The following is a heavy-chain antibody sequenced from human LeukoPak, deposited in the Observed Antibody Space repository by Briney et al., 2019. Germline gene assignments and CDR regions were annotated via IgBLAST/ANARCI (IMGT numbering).Heavy chain of an antibody. V-gene: IGHV1-8*03. CDR1: GYTFTNYD. J-gene: IGHJ3*02. CDR2: MNPNSGNT. D-gene: IGHD6-6*01. CDR3: ARANIASRLGDTFDI. Sequence: ASVKVSCKAPGYTFTNYDINWVRQATGQGLEWMGWMNPNSGNTGYAQKFQGRVTITRNTSISTAYMELSILRSEDTAVYYCARANIASRLGDTFDIWGQGTMVTVSS.